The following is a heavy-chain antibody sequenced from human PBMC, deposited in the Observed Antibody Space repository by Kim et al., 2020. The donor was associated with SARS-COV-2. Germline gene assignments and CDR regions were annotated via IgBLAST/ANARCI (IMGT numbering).Heavy chain of an antibody. J-gene: IGHJ5*02. CDR3: TTDGVGPLRFASYNWFDP. D-gene: IGHD3-3*01. CDR2: IKSKTDGGTT. CDR1: GFTFSNAW. V-gene: IGHV3-15*01. Sequence: GGSLRLSCAASGFTFSNAWMSWVRQAPGKGLEWVGRIKSKTDGGTTDYAAPVKGRFTISRDDSKNTLYLQMNSLKTEDTAVYYCTTDGVGPLRFASYNWFDPWGQGTLVTVSS.